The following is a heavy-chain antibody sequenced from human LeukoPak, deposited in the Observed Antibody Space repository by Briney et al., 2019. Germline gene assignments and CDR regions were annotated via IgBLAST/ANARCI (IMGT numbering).Heavy chain of an antibody. CDR2: IWYDGSNK. CDR3: AKDRGLYYDILTGYSYFDY. V-gene: IGHV3-33*06. Sequence: PGRSLRLSCAASGFTFSSYGMHWVRQAPGKGLEWVAVIWYDGSNKYYADSVKGRFTISRDNSKNTLYLQMNSLRAEDTAVYYCAKDRGLYYDILTGYSYFDYWGQGTLVTVSS. D-gene: IGHD3-9*01. CDR1: GFTFSSYG. J-gene: IGHJ4*02.